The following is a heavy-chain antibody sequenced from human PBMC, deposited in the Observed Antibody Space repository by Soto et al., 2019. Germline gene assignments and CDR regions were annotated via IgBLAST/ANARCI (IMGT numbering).Heavy chain of an antibody. Sequence: ASVKVSCKASGGTFSSYAISWVRQAPGQGLEWMGGIIPIFGTANYAQKFQGRVTITADESTSTAYMELSSLRSEDTAVYYCARARYSGSSGFSGRYYYYGMDVWGQGTTVTVSS. CDR1: GGTFSSYA. J-gene: IGHJ6*02. V-gene: IGHV1-69*13. CDR3: ARARYSGSSGFSGRYYYYGMDV. CDR2: IIPIFGTA. D-gene: IGHD6-6*01.